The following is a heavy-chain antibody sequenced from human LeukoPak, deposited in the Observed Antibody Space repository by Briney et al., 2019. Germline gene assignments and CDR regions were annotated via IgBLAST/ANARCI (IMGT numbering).Heavy chain of an antibody. V-gene: IGHV3-9*01. Sequence: GGSLRLSCAASGFTFDDYAMHWVRQAPGKGLEWVSGISWNSGDIGYADSVKGRFTIPRDNAKNSLYLQMNSLRVEDTALYYCAKTGGAYYYAAPSQLDHWGRGTLVTVSS. CDR1: GFTFDDYA. CDR2: ISWNSGDI. D-gene: IGHD3-22*01. CDR3: AKTGGAYYYAAPSQLDH. J-gene: IGHJ4*02.